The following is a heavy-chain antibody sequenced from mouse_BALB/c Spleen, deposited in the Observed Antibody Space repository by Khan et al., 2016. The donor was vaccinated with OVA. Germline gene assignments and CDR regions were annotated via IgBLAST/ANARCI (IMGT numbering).Heavy chain of an antibody. CDR1: GHTFTDYS. CDR2: ISTDSVNT. V-gene: IGHV1S137*01. CDR3: TISDSFDY. J-gene: IGHJ2*01. Sequence: ELVESGVSVKISCKGSGHTFTDYSMHWVKQSHAKSLEWIGVISTDSVNTNYNQKFKGKATLTVDKSSSTANMELARRTSYDSAIYYCTISDSFDYWGQGTTLTVAS.